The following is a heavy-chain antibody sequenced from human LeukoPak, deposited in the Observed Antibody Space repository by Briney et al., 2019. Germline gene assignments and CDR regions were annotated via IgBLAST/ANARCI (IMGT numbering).Heavy chain of an antibody. CDR1: GFTFSSYG. Sequence: GRSLRLSCAASGFTFSSYGMHWVRQAPGKGLEWVANIKQDGSEKFYVDSVKGRFTISRDNAKNSLYLQMNSLRAEDTAVYYCATWGGFGPFDYWGQGTLVTVSS. V-gene: IGHV3-7*01. CDR3: ATWGGFGPFDY. CDR2: IKQDGSEK. D-gene: IGHD3-16*01. J-gene: IGHJ4*02.